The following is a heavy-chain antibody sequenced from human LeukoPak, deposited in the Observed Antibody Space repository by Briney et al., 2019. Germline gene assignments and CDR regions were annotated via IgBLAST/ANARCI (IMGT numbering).Heavy chain of an antibody. CDR3: VRLHYNVLTGPFDY. CDR2: TKGNGGST. Sequence: GGSLRLSCAASGFTFTDYAMNWVRQAPGKGLEWVASTKGNGGSTNYTDSVKGRFTISRENSKNTLWLQMNSVRAEDTAVYYCVRLHYNVLTGPFDYWGQGTLVSVSS. D-gene: IGHD3-9*01. CDR1: GFTFTDYA. J-gene: IGHJ4*02. V-gene: IGHV3-23*01.